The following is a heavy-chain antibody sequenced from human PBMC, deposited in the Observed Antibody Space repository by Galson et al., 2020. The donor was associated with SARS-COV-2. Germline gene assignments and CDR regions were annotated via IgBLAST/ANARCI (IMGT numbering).Heavy chain of an antibody. Sequence: GGSLRLSCAASGFTFSSYAMHWVRQAPGKGLEWVAVISYDGSNKYYADSVKGRFTISRDNSKNTLYLQMNSLRAEDTAVYYCARDYYHSSGSNAFDIWGQGTMVTVSS. CDR1: GFTFSSYA. D-gene: IGHD3-22*01. J-gene: IGHJ3*02. CDR3: ARDYYHSSGSNAFDI. V-gene: IGHV3-30*04. CDR2: ISYDGSNK.